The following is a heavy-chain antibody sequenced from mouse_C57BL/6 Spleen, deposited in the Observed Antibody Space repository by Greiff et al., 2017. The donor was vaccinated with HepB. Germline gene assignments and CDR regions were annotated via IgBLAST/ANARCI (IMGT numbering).Heavy chain of an antibody. D-gene: IGHD1-1*01. Sequence: VQLQQPGAELVKPGASVKLSCKASGYTFTSYWMQWVKQRPGQGLEWIGEIDPSDSYTNYNQKFKGKATLTVDTSSSTAYMQLSSLTSEDSAVYYCAFITTVVAPFAYWGQGTLVTVSA. J-gene: IGHJ3*01. CDR3: AFITTVVAPFAY. CDR1: GYTFTSYW. V-gene: IGHV1-50*01. CDR2: IDPSDSYT.